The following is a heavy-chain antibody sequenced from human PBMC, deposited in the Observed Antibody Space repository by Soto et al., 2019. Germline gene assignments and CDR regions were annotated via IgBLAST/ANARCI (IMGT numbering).Heavy chain of an antibody. V-gene: IGHV3-23*01. CDR3: AKATATGGGAFDI. Sequence: PGGSLRLSCAASGFICSSYDMSWVHQAPGKGLEWVSTILVGGSTHYEDSVKGRFTISRDRSKNTLYLQMNSLTAGDTAVYYCAKATATGGGAFDICGQGTMVTVSS. J-gene: IGHJ3*02. D-gene: IGHD2-8*02. CDR1: GFICSSYD. CDR2: ILVGGST.